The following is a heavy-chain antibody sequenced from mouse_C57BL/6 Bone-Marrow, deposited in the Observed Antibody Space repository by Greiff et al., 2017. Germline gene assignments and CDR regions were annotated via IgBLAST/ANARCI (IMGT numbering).Heavy chain of an antibody. J-gene: IGHJ3*01. Sequence: EVQLQQSGAELVRPGASVKLSCTASGFNIKDDYMHWVKQRPEQGLELIGWIDPENGDTEYASKFQGKATITADTSSNTAYLQLSSLTSEDTAVYYCTTGVSNPAWFAYWGQGTLVTVSA. D-gene: IGHD2-5*01. CDR3: TTGVSNPAWFAY. CDR2: IDPENGDT. V-gene: IGHV14-4*01. CDR1: GFNIKDDY.